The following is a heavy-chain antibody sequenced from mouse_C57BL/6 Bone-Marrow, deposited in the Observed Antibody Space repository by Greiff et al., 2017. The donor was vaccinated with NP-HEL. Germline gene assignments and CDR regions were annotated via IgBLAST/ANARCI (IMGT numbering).Heavy chain of an antibody. CDR3: ARNPIYYDYDGFAY. CDR1: GYTFTDYY. V-gene: IGHV1-26*01. J-gene: IGHJ3*01. Sequence: EVQLQQSGPELVKPGASVKISCKASGYTFTDYYMNWVKQSHGKSLEWIGDINPNNGGTSYNQKFKGNATLTVDKSSSTAYMELRSLTSEDSAVYYCARNPIYYDYDGFAYWGQGTLVTVSA. CDR2: INPNNGGT. D-gene: IGHD2-4*01.